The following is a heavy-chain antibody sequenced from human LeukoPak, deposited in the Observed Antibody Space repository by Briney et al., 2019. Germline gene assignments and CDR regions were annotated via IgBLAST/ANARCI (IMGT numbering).Heavy chain of an antibody. Sequence: GASVMVSCKASGYTFIISYIHWVRQAPGQGLEWMGWINPNTGDTNYAQKFQGRVTMTRDTSISTAYLDLSSLTSDDTAVYYCARIYSAYGLWGQGTLVTVSS. D-gene: IGHD5-12*01. J-gene: IGHJ4*02. V-gene: IGHV1-2*02. CDR3: ARIYSAYGL. CDR1: GYTFIISY. CDR2: INPNTGDT.